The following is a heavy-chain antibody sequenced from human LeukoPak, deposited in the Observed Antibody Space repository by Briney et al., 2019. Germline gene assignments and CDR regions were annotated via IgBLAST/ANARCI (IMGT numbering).Heavy chain of an antibody. V-gene: IGHV1-18*01. Sequence: ASVKVSCKASGYTFTSYGISWVRQAPGQGLEWMGWISAYNGNTNYAQKLQGRVTMTTDTSTSTAYMELRSLRSDDTAVYYCARERGGISPKRLVLMVYAWDYWGQGTLVTVSS. D-gene: IGHD2-8*01. CDR1: GYTFTSYG. J-gene: IGHJ4*02. CDR3: ARERGGISPKRLVLMVYAWDY. CDR2: ISAYNGNT.